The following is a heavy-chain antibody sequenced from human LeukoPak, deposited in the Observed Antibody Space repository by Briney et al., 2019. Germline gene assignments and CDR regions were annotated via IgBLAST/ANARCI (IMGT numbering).Heavy chain of an antibody. CDR1: GGSFSGYY. V-gene: IGHV4-34*01. CDR2: INHSGST. Sequence: PSETLSLTCAVYGGSFSGYYWSWIRQPPGKGLEWIGEINHSGSTNYNPSLKSRVTISVDTSKNQFSLKLSSVTAADTAVYYCAREQHYYDSSGYLGYWGQGTPVTVSS. CDR3: AREQHYYDSSGYLGY. J-gene: IGHJ4*02. D-gene: IGHD3-22*01.